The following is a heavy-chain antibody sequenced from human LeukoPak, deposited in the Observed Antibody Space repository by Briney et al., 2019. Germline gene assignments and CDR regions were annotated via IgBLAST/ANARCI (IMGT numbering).Heavy chain of an antibody. CDR1: GDSSDNNGFY. CDR2: IYYSGST. CDR3: ARDRNGRQYGSGSYYGVYYYMDV. V-gene: IGHV4-61*08. J-gene: IGHJ6*03. Sequence: SETLSLTCTVSGDSSDNNGFYWSWIRQPPGKGLEWIGYIYYSGSTNYNPSLKSRVTISVDTSKNQFSLKLSSVTAADTAVYYCARDRNGRQYGSGSYYGVYYYMDVWGKGTTVTVSS. D-gene: IGHD3-10*01.